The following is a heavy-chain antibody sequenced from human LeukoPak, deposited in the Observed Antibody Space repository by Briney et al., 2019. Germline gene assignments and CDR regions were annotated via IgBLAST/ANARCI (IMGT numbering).Heavy chain of an antibody. V-gene: IGHV1-69*13. CDR3: ARAKGDYCSSTSCYNWFDP. CDR1: GGTFSSYA. CDR2: IIPIFGTA. D-gene: IGHD2-2*01. Sequence: SVKVSCKAPGGTFSSYAISWVRQAPGQGLEWMGGIIPIFGTANYAQKFQGRVTITADESTSTAYMELSSLRSEDTAVYYCARAKGDYCSSTSCYNWFDPWGQGTLVTVSS. J-gene: IGHJ5*02.